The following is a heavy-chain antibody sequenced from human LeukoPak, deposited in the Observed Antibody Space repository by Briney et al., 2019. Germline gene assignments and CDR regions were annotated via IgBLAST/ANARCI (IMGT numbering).Heavy chain of an antibody. V-gene: IGHV4-59*01. J-gene: IGHJ4*02. Sequence: SETLSLTCTVSGGSISSYYWSWIRQPPGKGLEWIVYIYYSGSTNYNPSLKSRVTISVDTSKNQFSLNLSSVTPADTAVYYCASSRSNYYDSSGYTPKIDYWGQGTLVTVSS. CDR2: IYYSGST. D-gene: IGHD3-22*01. CDR1: GGSISSYY. CDR3: ASSRSNYYDSSGYTPKIDY.